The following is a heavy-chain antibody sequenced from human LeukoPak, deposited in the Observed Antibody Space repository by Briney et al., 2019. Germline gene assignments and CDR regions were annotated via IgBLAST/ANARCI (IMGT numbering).Heavy chain of an antibody. CDR3: ARGLDEWGYGDYPWGGVWFDP. CDR2: IYYSGST. Sequence: SETLSHTCTVSGGSISSSSYYWGWIRQPPGKGLEWIGSIYYSGSTYYNPSLKSRVTISVDTSKNQFSLKLSSVTAADTAVYYCARGLDEWGYGDYPWGGVWFDPWGQGTLVTVSS. D-gene: IGHD4-17*01. V-gene: IGHV4-39*01. CDR1: GGSISSSSYY. J-gene: IGHJ5*02.